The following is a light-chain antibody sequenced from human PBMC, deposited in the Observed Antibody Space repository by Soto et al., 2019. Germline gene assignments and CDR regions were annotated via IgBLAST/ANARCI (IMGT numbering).Light chain of an antibody. CDR3: SSYKRGNMLV. V-gene: IGLV2-14*01. Sequence: QSALTQPASVSGSPGQSITISCTGTSSDIGDYNYVSWYQQHPGKAPKLMIYEVNNRPSGVSNRFSGSKSGNTASLTISGLQAEDEADYYRSSYKRGNMLVFGGGTKLTVL. CDR1: SSDIGDYNY. CDR2: EVN. J-gene: IGLJ2*01.